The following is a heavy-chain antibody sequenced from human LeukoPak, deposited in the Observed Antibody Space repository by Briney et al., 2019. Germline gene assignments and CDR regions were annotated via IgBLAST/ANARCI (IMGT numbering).Heavy chain of an antibody. CDR2: VSGSGDST. V-gene: IGHV3-23*01. Sequence: GGSLRLSCAASGFSFRSNAMSWVRQAPGKGLEWVSSVSGSGDSTYYADSVKGRFTISRDTSKNTLYLQMNSLRAEDTAVYYCARGSVGPDCWGQGTLVTVSS. D-gene: IGHD1-26*01. CDR1: GFSFRSNA. J-gene: IGHJ4*02. CDR3: ARGSVGPDC.